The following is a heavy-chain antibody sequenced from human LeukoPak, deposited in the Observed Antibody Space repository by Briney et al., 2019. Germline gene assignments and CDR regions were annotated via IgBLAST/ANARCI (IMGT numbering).Heavy chain of an antibody. J-gene: IGHJ4*02. Sequence: GGSLRLSCAASGFTFSSYSMNWVRQAPGKGLEWVSYISSSSSTIYYADSVKGRFTISRGNAKNSLYLQMNSLRAEDTAVYYCARDSHYYDSSGPDYWGQGTLVTVSS. CDR3: ARDSHYYDSSGPDY. D-gene: IGHD3-22*01. CDR1: GFTFSSYS. CDR2: ISSSSSTI. V-gene: IGHV3-48*01.